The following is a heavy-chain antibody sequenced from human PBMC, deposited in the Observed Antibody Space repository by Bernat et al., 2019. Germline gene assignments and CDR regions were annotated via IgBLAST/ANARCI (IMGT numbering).Heavy chain of an antibody. CDR2: ISSSSSTI. CDR3: ARDFRESDY. Sequence: EVQLVESGGGLVQPGGSLRLSCGASGFTFSSYSMNWVRQAPGKGLEWVSYISSSSSTIYYADSVKGRFTISRDNAKNSLYLQMNSLRAEDTAVYYCARDFRESDYWGQGTLVTVSS. CDR1: GFTFSSYS. J-gene: IGHJ4*02. D-gene: IGHD3-10*01. V-gene: IGHV3-48*01.